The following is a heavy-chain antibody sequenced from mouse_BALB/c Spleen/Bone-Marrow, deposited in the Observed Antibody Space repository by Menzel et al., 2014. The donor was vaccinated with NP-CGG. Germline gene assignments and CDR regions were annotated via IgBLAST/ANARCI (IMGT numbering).Heavy chain of an antibody. V-gene: IGHV2-6-4*01. CDR3: ARFITTGAMDY. J-gene: IGHJ4*01. D-gene: IGHD1-1*01. CDR2: IWGGGNT. CDR1: GFSLSRYN. Sequence: VQLQQSGPGQVAPSQSLSITCTVSGFSLSRYNVHWVRQPPGKGLEWLGVIWGGGNTDYNSGLKSRLSISKDSSKSQVFLKMNSLQTDDTAMYYCARFITTGAMDYWGQGTSVTVSS.